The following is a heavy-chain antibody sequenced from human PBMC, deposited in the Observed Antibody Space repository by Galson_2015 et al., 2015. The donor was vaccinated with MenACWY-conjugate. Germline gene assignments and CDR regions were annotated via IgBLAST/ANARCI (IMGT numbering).Heavy chain of an antibody. J-gene: IGHJ4*02. Sequence: LRLSCAASGFTFSNYALSWFRHSPGRGLEWVSAINGDDDQPFYAEAVKGRFTVARDSARNTVYLQMKSLRPEDTAIYYCAKRIAPSGAPYYFDSWGQGTLVTVSS. CDR2: INGDDDQP. CDR1: GFTFSNYA. D-gene: IGHD6-13*01. CDR3: AKRIAPSGAPYYFDS. V-gene: IGHV3-23*01.